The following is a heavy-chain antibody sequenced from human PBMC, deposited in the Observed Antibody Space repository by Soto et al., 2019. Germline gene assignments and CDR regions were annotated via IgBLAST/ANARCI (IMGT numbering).Heavy chain of an antibody. D-gene: IGHD3-3*01. CDR3: ARSLGVRFLEWLPILGY. Sequence: TSETLSLTCTVSGGSISSYYWSLIRQPPGKGLEWIGYIYYSGSTNYKPSLKSRVTISVDTSKNQFSLKLSSVTAADTAVYYCARSLGVRFLEWLPILGYWGQGTLVTVSS. J-gene: IGHJ4*02. CDR1: GGSISSYY. V-gene: IGHV4-59*01. CDR2: IYYSGST.